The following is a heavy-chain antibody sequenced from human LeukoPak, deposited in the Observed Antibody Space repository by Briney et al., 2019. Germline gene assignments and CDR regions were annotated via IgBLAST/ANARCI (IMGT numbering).Heavy chain of an antibody. CDR1: GFSFSSYS. D-gene: IGHD6-19*01. Sequence: GGSLRLSCAASGFSFSSYSMNWVRQAPGQGLEWVSSISSSSSYIYYADSVKGRFTMSRDNAKNSLYLQMNSLRAEDTAVYYCARGISGWSPGTIFDYWGQGTLVTVSS. V-gene: IGHV3-21*01. J-gene: IGHJ4*02. CDR3: ARGISGWSPGTIFDY. CDR2: ISSSSSYI.